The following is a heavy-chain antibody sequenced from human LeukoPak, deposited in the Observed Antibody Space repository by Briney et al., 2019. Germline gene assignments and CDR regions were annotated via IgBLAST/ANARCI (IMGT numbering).Heavy chain of an antibody. CDR2: ISSSSSHI. D-gene: IGHD3-16*01. CDR3: ARGGMEGFDY. J-gene: IGHJ4*02. V-gene: IGHV3-21*01. Sequence: GGSLRLSCAASGFTFSSYSMNWVRQAPGKGLEWVSSISSSSSHIYYADSVKGRFTISRDNAKNSLYLQMNSLRAEDTAVYYCARGGMEGFDYWGQGTLVTVSS. CDR1: GFTFSSYS.